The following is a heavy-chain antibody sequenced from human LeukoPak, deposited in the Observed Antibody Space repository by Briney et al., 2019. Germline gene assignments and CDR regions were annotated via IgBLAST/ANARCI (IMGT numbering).Heavy chain of an antibody. CDR1: GFVVSGAW. D-gene: IGHD2-8*01. V-gene: IGHV3-23*01. CDR3: AKDRELMVYAIGLDY. J-gene: IGHJ4*02. CDR2: ISGSGGST. Sequence: GGSLRLSCAASGFVVSGAWMNWVRQAPGKGLEWVSAISGSGGSTYYADSVKGRFTISRDNSKNTLYLQMNSLRAEDTAVYYCAKDRELMVYAIGLDYWGQGTLVTVSS.